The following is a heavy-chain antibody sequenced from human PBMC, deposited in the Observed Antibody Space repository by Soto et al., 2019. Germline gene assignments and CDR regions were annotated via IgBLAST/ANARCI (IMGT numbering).Heavy chain of an antibody. CDR3: ARHHSSGSHYGMDV. CDR2: IIPIFGTA. J-gene: IGHJ6*02. D-gene: IGHD6-19*01. CDR1: GGTFSSYA. Sequence: SVKVSCKASGGTFSSYAISWVRQAPGQGLEWMGGIIPIFGTANYAQKFQGGVTITADKSTSTAYMELSSLRSEDTAVYYCARHHSSGSHYGMDVWGQGTTVTVSS. V-gene: IGHV1-69*06.